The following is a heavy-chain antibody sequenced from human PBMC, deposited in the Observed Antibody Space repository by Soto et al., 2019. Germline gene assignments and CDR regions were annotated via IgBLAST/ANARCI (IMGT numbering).Heavy chain of an antibody. Sequence: AVQVSCKASGGIFSSYAISWVRQAPGQGLEWMGGIIPIFGTANYAQKFQGRVTITADEATRTAYMELSSLRSEDTAVYYCARGGYCSSTSCLVNWFDPWGQGTLVTVSS. CDR2: IIPIFGTA. CDR1: GGIFSSYA. D-gene: IGHD2-2*01. V-gene: IGHV1-69*13. J-gene: IGHJ5*02. CDR3: ARGGYCSSTSCLVNWFDP.